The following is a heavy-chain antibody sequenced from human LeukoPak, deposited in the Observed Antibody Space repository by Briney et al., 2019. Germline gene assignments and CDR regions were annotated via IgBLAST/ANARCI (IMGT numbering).Heavy chain of an antibody. Sequence: SETLSLTCTVSGYSLCSGYYWGWTRQPPGKGLEWMGSIYHRGSHYYNPYLKSRVTISVSTSKNQFSLKLSSVTAADTAVYYCARDLDGSGSYPYSCFDLWGQGTLVTVSS. CDR2: IYHRGSH. CDR1: GYSLCSGYY. J-gene: IGHJ5*02. V-gene: IGHV4-38-2*02. CDR3: ARDLDGSGSYPYSCFDL. D-gene: IGHD3-10*01.